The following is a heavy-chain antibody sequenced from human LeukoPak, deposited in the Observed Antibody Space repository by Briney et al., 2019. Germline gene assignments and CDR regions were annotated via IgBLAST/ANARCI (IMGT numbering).Heavy chain of an antibody. V-gene: IGHV3-74*01. Sequence: PGGSLRLSCAASGFTFSSYSMNWVRQAPGKGLVWVSRINTDGSSTTYADSVKGRFTISRDNAKNTLYLQMNSLRAEDTAVYYCARPRAYDTRDFDYWGQGTLVTVSS. CDR3: ARPRAYDTRDFDY. CDR1: GFTFSSYS. J-gene: IGHJ4*02. D-gene: IGHD3-22*01. CDR2: INTDGSST.